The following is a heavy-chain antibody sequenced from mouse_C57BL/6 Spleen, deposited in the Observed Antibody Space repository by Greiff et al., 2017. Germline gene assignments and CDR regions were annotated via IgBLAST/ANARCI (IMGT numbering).Heavy chain of an antibody. CDR2: IRLKADNYAT. CDR3: TAFTTVVADYAMDY. Sequence: EVKVEESGGGLVQPGGSMKLSCVASGFTFSNYWMNWVRQSPEKGLEWVAQIRLKADNYATHYAESVKGRFTISRDDSKSSVYLQRNNLRAEDTGIYYCTAFTTVVADYAMDYWGQGTSVTVSS. CDR1: GFTFSNYW. J-gene: IGHJ4*01. D-gene: IGHD1-1*01. V-gene: IGHV6-3*01.